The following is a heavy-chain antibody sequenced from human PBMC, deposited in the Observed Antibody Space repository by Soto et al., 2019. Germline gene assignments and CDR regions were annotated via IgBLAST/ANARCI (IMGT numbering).Heavy chain of an antibody. D-gene: IGHD3-22*01. J-gene: IGHJ4*02. V-gene: IGHV3-33*01. CDR2: IWYDGSKK. CDR3: ARGLYDSSGYFDY. CDR1: GFVFRNYG. Sequence: QVPLVQSGGGVVQPGRSLTLSCAASGFVFRNYGMHWVRQAPGKGLEWVAVIWYDGSKKYYADSVKGRFTISRDDSKNTLYLQMNSLSAEDTAVYYCARGLYDSSGYFDYWGQGILVTVSS.